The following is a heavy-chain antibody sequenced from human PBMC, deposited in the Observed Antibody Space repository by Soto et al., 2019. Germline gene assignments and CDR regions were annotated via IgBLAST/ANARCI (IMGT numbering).Heavy chain of an antibody. J-gene: IGHJ4*02. CDR2: IYYSGST. V-gene: IGHV4-59*01. CDR3: AREGCSSTSCPIDY. D-gene: IGHD2-2*01. CDR1: GGSISSYY. Sequence: SETLSLTCTVSGGSISSYYWSWIRQPPGKGLEWIGYIYYSGSTNYNPSLKSRVTISVDTSKNQYSLKLSSVTAADTAVYYCAREGCSSTSCPIDYWGQGTLVTVSS.